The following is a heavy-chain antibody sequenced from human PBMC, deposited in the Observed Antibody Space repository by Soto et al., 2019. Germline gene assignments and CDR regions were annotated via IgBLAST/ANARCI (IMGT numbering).Heavy chain of an antibody. CDR3: ARDGEGIQLWLIYYGMDV. D-gene: IGHD5-18*01. CDR1: GYTFTSYY. Sequence: GASVKVSCKASGYTFTSYYMHWVRQAPGQGLEWMGIINPSGGSTSYAQKFQGRVTMTRDTSTSTVYMELSSLRSEDTAVYYCARDGEGIQLWLIYYGMDVWGQGTTVPVSS. V-gene: IGHV1-46*01. J-gene: IGHJ6*02. CDR2: INPSGGST.